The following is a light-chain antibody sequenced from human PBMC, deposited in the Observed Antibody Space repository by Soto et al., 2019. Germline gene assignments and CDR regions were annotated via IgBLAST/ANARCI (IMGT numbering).Light chain of an antibody. V-gene: IGLV1-40*01. J-gene: IGLJ2*01. Sequence: QSVLTQPPSVSGAPGQRVTISCTGSSSNIGAGYDVHWYQQLPGTAPKLLIYGNSNRPSGVPDRFSGSKSGTSASLAITGLQAEDEADYYCQSYDSSPSRVVFGGGTKVTVL. CDR1: SSNIGAGYD. CDR3: QSYDSSPSRVV. CDR2: GNS.